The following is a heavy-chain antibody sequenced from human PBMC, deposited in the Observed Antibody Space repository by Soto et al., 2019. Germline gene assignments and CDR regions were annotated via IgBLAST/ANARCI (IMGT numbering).Heavy chain of an antibody. Sequence: EVQLVESGGGLVQPGRSLRLSCAASGITFTDYAMHWVRQRPGKGLEWVSIISWDSGFIGYADSVKGRFTISRDNANNSLYLQMNSLRVEDTALYYCAKDRRRSTSVAGAFDSWGQGTLVTVSS. J-gene: IGHJ4*02. D-gene: IGHD6-19*01. V-gene: IGHV3-9*01. CDR2: ISWDSGFI. CDR1: GITFTDYA. CDR3: AKDRRRSTSVAGAFDS.